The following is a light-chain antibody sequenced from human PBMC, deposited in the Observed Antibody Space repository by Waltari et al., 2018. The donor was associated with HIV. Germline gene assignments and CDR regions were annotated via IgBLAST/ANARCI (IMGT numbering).Light chain of an antibody. Sequence: QSVLTQPPSASGTPGQRVTISCSGSSSNIGSTYVHWYQQLPGTAPKLLIYRNQQRPSGVPDRFSGSKSGASASLAISGLRSEDEADYYCAAWEDSLSVVVFCGETKLTVL. J-gene: IGLJ2*01. CDR1: SSNIGSTY. V-gene: IGLV1-47*01. CDR3: AAWEDSLSVVV. CDR2: RNQ.